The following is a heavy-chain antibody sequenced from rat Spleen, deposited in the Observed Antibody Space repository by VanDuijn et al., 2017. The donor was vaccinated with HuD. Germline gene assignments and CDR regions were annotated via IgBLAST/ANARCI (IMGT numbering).Heavy chain of an antibody. V-gene: IGHV3-1*01. J-gene: IGHJ3*01. CDR2: ISYSGSV. CDR3: TRGLSMSSTNYYYALFAY. D-gene: IGHD1-6*01. CDR1: AYSITRNY. Sequence: EVQLQESGPGLVKPSQSLSLTCSVTAYSITRNYWGWIRKFPGNKMEWMGYISYSGSVNYNPSLKSRISITRDTSKNQFFLQLNSVTTEDTATYYCTRGLSMSSTNYYYALFAYWGQGTLVTVSS.